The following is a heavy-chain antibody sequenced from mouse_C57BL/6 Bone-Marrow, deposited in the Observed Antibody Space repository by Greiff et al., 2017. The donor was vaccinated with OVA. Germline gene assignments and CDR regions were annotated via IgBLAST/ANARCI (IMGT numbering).Heavy chain of an antibody. CDR1: GFSLTSYG. Sequence: VQVVESGPGLVQPSQSLSITCTVSGFSLTSYGVHWVRQSPGKGLEWLGVIWSGGSTDYNAAFISRLSISKDNSKSQVFFKMNSLQADDTAIYYCASYYGSSPHAMDYWGQGTSVTVSS. D-gene: IGHD1-1*01. CDR3: ASYYGSSPHAMDY. J-gene: IGHJ4*01. V-gene: IGHV2-2*01. CDR2: IWSGGST.